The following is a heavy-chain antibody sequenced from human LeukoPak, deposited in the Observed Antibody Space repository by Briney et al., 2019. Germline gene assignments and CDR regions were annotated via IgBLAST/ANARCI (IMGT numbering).Heavy chain of an antibody. V-gene: IGHV5-51*01. D-gene: IGHD2-2*01. CDR2: IYPGDSDT. J-gene: IGHJ5*02. CDR3: ARLIRPYCSSTSCPNNWFDP. CDR1: GYSFTSYW. Sequence: GESLKISCKGSGYSFTSYWIGWVRQMPGKALEWLGIIYPGDSDTRYSPSFQGQVTISADKSISTAYLQWSSLKASDTAMYYCARLIRPYCSSTSCPNNWFDPWGQGTLVTVSS.